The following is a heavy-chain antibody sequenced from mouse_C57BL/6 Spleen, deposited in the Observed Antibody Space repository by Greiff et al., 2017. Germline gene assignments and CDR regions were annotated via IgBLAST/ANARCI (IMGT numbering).Heavy chain of an antibody. CDR2: IRSKSNNYAT. D-gene: IGHD2-2*01. CDR3: VRGRVLGYDGNWYFDV. Sequence: EVQLVESGGGLVQPKGSLKLSCAASGFSFNTYAMNWVRQAPGKGLEWVARIRSKSNNYATYYADSVKDRFTISRDDSESMLYLQMNNLKTEDTAMYYSVRGRVLGYDGNWYFDVWGTGTTVTVSS. V-gene: IGHV10-1*01. J-gene: IGHJ1*03. CDR1: GFSFNTYA.